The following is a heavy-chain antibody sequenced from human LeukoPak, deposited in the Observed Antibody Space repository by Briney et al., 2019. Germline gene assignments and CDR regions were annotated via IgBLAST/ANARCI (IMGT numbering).Heavy chain of an antibody. V-gene: IGHV1-69*04. CDR3: ARGRNYFDY. CDR1: GGTFNTYG. Sequence: SVKVSCKVPGGTFNTYGITWVRQAPGQGLEWMGRIIPVLEMATYAQKYEGRCKITADKSTTTIYLFLSSLTSDDTAVYYCARGRNYFDYWGQGSLVTVSS. J-gene: IGHJ4*01. CDR2: IIPVLEMA.